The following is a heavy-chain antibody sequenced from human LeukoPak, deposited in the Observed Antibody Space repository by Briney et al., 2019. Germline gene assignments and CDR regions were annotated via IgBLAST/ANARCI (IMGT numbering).Heavy chain of an antibody. D-gene: IGHD5-12*01. Sequence: GGSLRLSCTASGFTFGDYAMSWVRQAPGKGLEWVVFIRSKTYGETIEYAASVKGRFTISRDDYKSIAYLQMNSLKIEDTAVYYCTRAGGYDNYFDYWGQGTLVTVSS. J-gene: IGHJ4*02. CDR1: GFTFGDYA. CDR3: TRAGGYDNYFDY. V-gene: IGHV3-49*04. CDR2: IRSKTYGETI.